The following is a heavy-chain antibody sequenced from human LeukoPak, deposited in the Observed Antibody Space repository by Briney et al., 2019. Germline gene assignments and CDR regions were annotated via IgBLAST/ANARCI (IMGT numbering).Heavy chain of an antibody. J-gene: IGHJ3*02. CDR3: ARERAWHDAFDI. V-gene: IGHV3-7*01. CDR2: IKQDGSEK. CDR1: GFTFNNYW. Sequence: QAGGSLRLSCAASGFTFNNYWMNWVRQAPGKGLEWVANIKQDGSEKYYVDSVKGRFTISRDNAKNSLYLQMNSLRAEDTAVYYCARERAWHDAFDIWGQGTSVTVSS.